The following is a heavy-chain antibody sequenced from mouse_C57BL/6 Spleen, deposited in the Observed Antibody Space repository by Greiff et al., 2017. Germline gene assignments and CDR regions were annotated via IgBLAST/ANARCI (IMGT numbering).Heavy chain of an antibody. CDR2: IWSGGST. Sequence: QVQLQQSGPGLVQPSQSLSITCTVSGFSLTSYGVHWVRQSPGKGLEWLGVIWSGGSTDYNAAVISRLSISKDNSKSQVFFKMNSLQADDTAIYYSARNMGNYVHYFDYWGQGTTLTVSS. J-gene: IGHJ2*01. V-gene: IGHV2-2*01. D-gene: IGHD2-1*01. CDR1: GFSLTSYG. CDR3: ARNMGNYVHYFDY.